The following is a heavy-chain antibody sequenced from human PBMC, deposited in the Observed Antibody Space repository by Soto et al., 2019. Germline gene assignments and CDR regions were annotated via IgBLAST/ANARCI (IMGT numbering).Heavy chain of an antibody. D-gene: IGHD2-8*02. CDR3: ARDKITGLFDY. J-gene: IGHJ4*02. CDR2: INHSAST. V-gene: IGHV4-34*01. Sequence: LSLTCSVSGGSFSPYYWTWIRQPPRPGLEWIGEINHSASTNYNPSLKSRVTISVDTSKNQFSLKLTSVTSADTAVYYCARDKITGLFDYWGQGTLVTVSS. CDR1: GGSFSPYY.